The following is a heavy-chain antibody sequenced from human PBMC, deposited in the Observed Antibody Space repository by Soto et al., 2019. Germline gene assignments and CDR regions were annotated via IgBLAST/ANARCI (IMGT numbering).Heavy chain of an antibody. CDR3: ARELDIAAAGNRNWFDT. Sequence: QVQLVESGGGVVQPGTSLRLSCAASGFTFSIYGMHWVRQAPGKGLEWVAVIWHDGSNKYYADSVKGRFTISRDNSKNTLYLQMNSLRAEDTAVYYCARELDIAAAGNRNWFDTWGQGTLVTVSS. J-gene: IGHJ5*02. V-gene: IGHV3-33*01. CDR2: IWHDGSNK. CDR1: GFTFSIYG. D-gene: IGHD6-13*01.